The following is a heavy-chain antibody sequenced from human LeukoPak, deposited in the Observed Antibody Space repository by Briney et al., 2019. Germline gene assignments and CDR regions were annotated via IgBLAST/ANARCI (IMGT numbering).Heavy chain of an antibody. D-gene: IGHD6-13*01. Sequence: GGSLRLSCAASGFPFSSYWMHWVRQAPGKGLVWVSRINNDGSSTSYADSVKGRFTISRDNAKNTLYLQMNSLRAEDTAVYYCARPTKEGSSWYWWFDPWGQGTLVTVSS. CDR3: ARPTKEGSSWYWWFDP. CDR1: GFPFSSYW. J-gene: IGHJ5*02. CDR2: INNDGSST. V-gene: IGHV3-74*01.